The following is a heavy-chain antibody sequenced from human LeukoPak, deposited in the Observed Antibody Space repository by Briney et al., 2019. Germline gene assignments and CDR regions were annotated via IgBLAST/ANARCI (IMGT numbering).Heavy chain of an antibody. CDR1: GYTFTSYD. CDR3: ARGYDFWSPGYYYYYYGMDV. V-gene: IGHV1-8*01. D-gene: IGHD3-3*01. CDR2: MNPNSGNT. Sequence: ASVKVSCKASGYTFTSYDINWVRQATGQGLEWMGWMNPNSGNTGYAQKFQGRVTMTRNTSISTAYMELSSLRSEDTAVYYCARGYDFWSPGYYYYYYGMDVWGQGTTVTVSS. J-gene: IGHJ6*02.